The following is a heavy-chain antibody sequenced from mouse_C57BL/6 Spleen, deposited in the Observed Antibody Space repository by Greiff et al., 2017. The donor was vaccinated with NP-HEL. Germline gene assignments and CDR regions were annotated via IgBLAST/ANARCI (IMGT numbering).Heavy chain of an antibody. J-gene: IGHJ2*01. D-gene: IGHD1-1*01. CDR3: ARVGPHGSTLDY. CDR1: GFTFSDYY. CDR2: INYDGSST. Sequence: EVMLVESEGGLVQPGSSMKLSCTASGFTFSDYYMAWVRQVPEKGLEWVANINYDGSSTYYLDSLKSRFIISRDNAKNILYLQMSSLKSEDTATYYCARVGPHGSTLDYWGQGTTLTVSS. V-gene: IGHV5-16*01.